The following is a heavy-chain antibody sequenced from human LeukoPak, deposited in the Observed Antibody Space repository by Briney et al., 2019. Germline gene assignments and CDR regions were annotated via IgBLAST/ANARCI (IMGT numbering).Heavy chain of an antibody. CDR2: ISGSGGST. J-gene: IGHJ4*02. V-gene: IGHV3-23*01. Sequence: GGSLRLSCAASGFTFSSYGMSWVRQAPGKGLEWVSAISGSGGSTYYADSVKGRFTISRDNSKNTLYLQMNSLRAEDTAVYYCAKGPGYYDSSGYYPDYWGQGTLVTVSS. CDR1: GFTFSSYG. D-gene: IGHD3-22*01. CDR3: AKGPGYYDSSGYYPDY.